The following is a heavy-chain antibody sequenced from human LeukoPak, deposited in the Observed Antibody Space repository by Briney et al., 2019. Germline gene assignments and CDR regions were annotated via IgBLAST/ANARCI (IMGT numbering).Heavy chain of an antibody. Sequence: PSETLSLTCAVYGGSFSGYYWSWIRQPPGKGLEWIGEINHSGSTNYNPSLKSRFTISVDTSKNHFSLKLSSVTAADTAVYYCARGSSLNVAKEYSSSSTKPRDYYSSAHRPSYYFDYWGQGTLVTVSS. V-gene: IGHV4-34*01. CDR3: ARGSSLNVAKEYSSSSTKPRDYYSSAHRPSYYFDY. CDR2: INHSGST. D-gene: IGHD6-6*01. CDR1: GGSFSGYY. J-gene: IGHJ4*02.